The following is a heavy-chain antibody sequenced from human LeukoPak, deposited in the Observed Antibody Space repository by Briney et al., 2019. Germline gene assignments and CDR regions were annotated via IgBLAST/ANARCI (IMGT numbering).Heavy chain of an antibody. D-gene: IGHD3-3*01. V-gene: IGHV1-69*05. J-gene: IGHJ5*02. CDR2: IIPIFGTA. CDR3: ARHVGYFQDYDFWSGSGGINWFDP. CDR1: GGTFSSYA. Sequence: GASVKVSCKASGGTFSSYAISWVRQAPGQGLEWMGGIIPIFGTANYAQKFQGRVTITTDESTSTAYMELSSLRSEDTAVYYCARHVGYFQDYDFWSGSGGINWFDPWGQGTLVTVSS.